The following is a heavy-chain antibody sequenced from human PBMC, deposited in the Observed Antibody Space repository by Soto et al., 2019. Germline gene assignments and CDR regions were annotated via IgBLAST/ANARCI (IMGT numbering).Heavy chain of an antibody. CDR1: VYKFTRYW. J-gene: IGHJ4*02. CDR3: ASLRRYSNSSEGYVDY. D-gene: IGHD6-13*01. V-gene: IGHV5-51*01. CDR2: IYPGDSDT. Sequence: GEAVQISCERPVYKFTRYWSGWVRQMPEKSLERMGIIYPGDSDTRYSPSFQGQVTNSADKSFRTAYLQWSRLKASDTAMYYFASLRRYSNSSEGYVDYWGQGILVTVS.